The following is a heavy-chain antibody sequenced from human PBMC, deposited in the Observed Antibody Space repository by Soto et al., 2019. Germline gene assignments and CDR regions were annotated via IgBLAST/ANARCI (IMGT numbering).Heavy chain of an antibody. V-gene: IGHV1-69*02. CDR2: IIPILGIA. CDR1: GGTFSSYT. D-gene: IGHD3-9*01. J-gene: IGHJ5*02. CDR3: ARKPLRYGNWFDP. Sequence: SVKVSCKASGGTFSSYTISWVRQAPGQGLEWMGRIIPILGIANYAQKFQGRVTITADKSTSTAYMELSSLRSEDTAVYYCARKPLRYGNWFDPWGQGTLVTVSS.